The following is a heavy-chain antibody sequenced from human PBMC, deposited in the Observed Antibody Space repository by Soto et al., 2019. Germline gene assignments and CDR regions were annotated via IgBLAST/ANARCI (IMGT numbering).Heavy chain of an antibody. CDR2: IYPGDSDT. J-gene: IGHJ6*02. V-gene: IGHV5-51*01. CDR3: AKDLRPSTGVRGPYYYYYGMDV. CDR1: GYSFTSYW. Sequence: PGESLKISCKGSGYSFTSYWIGWVRQMPGKGLEWMGIIYPGDSDTRYSPSFQGQVTISADKSISTAYLQWSSLKASDTALYYCAKDLRPSTGVRGPYYYYYGMDVWGQGTTVTVSS. D-gene: IGHD3-10*01.